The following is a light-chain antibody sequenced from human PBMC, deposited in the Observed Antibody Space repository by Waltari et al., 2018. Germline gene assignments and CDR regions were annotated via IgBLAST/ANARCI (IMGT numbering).Light chain of an antibody. CDR1: SSNIGRNV. J-gene: IGLJ2*01. CDR3: AAWDDSLNGHVV. V-gene: IGLV1-44*01. CDR2: SNN. Sequence: QSVLTQPPSASGTPGPRVTIPCSGSSSNIGRNVVNWYQQLPGSAPKLLIQSNNQRPSGVPDRFSGSKSGTSASLAISGLQSADEADYYCAAWDDSLNGHVVFGGGTKLTVL.